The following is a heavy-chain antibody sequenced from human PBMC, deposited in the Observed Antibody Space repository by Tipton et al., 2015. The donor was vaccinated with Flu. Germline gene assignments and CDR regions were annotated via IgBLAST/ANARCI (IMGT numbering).Heavy chain of an antibody. Sequence: TLSLTCTVSGYSISSGYYWGWIRQPPGKGLEWIGTVGTMSHSGRTFDNPSLKSRVSVSLDTSKNQLSLRLTSVTAADTAVYYCARHQSSSLRPFDYWDQGTLFTVPS. CDR2: VGTMSHSGRT. J-gene: IGHJ4*02. CDR3: ARHQSSSLRPFDY. CDR1: GYSISSGYY. V-gene: IGHV4-38-2*02. D-gene: IGHD6-6*01.